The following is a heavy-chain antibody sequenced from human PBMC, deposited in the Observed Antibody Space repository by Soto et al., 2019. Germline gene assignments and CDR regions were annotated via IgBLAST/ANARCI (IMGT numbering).Heavy chain of an antibody. V-gene: IGHV4-4*07. D-gene: IGHD6-25*01. Sequence: ETLSLTCTVSGGSISSFYWRCIRQPAWKGLEWIVRIYSGGRNNYNPSLKSRVTTSVDTSKNQFSLRLSSVTAADTAMYYCARGSGRWDYWGQGTLVTVSS. J-gene: IGHJ4*02. CDR1: GGSISSFY. CDR3: ARGSGRWDY. CDR2: IYSGGRN.